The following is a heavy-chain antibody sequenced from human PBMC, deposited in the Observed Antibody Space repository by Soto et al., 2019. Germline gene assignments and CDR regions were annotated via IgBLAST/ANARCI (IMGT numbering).Heavy chain of an antibody. CDR2: IIPIFGTA. J-gene: IGHJ6*03. CDR3: ARYRRGYSYGSRYSGTDV. Sequence: SLRRSSGPDRSSAIVLAGSAPTQGLEWMGGIIPIFGTANYAQKFQGRVTITADESTSTAYMELSSLRSEDTAVYYCARYRRGYSYGSRYSGTDVWGNGSTVTV. D-gene: IGHD5-18*01. V-gene: IGHV1-69*01. CDR1: SGPDRSSA.